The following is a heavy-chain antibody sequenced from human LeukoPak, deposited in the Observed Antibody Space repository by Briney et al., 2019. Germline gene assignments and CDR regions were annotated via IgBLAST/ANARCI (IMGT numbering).Heavy chain of an antibody. CDR3: ARGGPLTNYYGMDV. CDR1: GFTVSSSY. CDR2: IYSGGST. Sequence: PGGSLRLSCAASGFTVSSSYMSWVRQAPGKGLEWVSVIYSGGSTYYADSVKGRFTISRDNSKNTLYLQMNSLRAEDTAVYYCARGGPLTNYYGMDVWAKGPRSPSP. J-gene: IGHJ6*02. V-gene: IGHV3-66*01. D-gene: IGHD4-11*01.